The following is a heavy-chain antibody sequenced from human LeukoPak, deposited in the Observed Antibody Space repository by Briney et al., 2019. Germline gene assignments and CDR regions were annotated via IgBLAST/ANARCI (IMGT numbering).Heavy chain of an antibody. CDR1: GYTFTVYY. CDR3: ARDPYDSSGGDRFDY. Sequence: ASVTVSCTVSGYTFTVYYIHWVRQAPGQGLEWMGWINPTSGGTNYAQKFQGRVTMTRDTSISTAYMELSRLRSDDTAIYYCARDPYDSSGGDRFDYWGQGTLVTASS. J-gene: IGHJ4*02. V-gene: IGHV1-2*02. D-gene: IGHD3-22*01. CDR2: INPTSGGT.